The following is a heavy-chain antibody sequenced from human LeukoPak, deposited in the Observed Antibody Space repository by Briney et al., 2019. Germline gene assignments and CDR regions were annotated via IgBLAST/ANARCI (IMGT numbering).Heavy chain of an antibody. V-gene: IGHV4-39*01. CDR2: FYYSGST. D-gene: IGHD3-10*01. J-gene: IGHJ3*02. Sequence: PSETLSLTCTVSGGSISSSSYFWGWIRQPPGKGLEWIGTFYYSGSTYYNPSLKSRVTISVDTSNNQFSLKLSSMTAADTAVYYCARHISRSQGGSGNDAFDIWGQGTMVTVSS. CDR1: GGSISSSSYF. CDR3: ARHISRSQGGSGNDAFDI.